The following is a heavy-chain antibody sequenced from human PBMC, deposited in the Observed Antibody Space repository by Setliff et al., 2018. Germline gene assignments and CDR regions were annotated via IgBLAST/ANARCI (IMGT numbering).Heavy chain of an antibody. CDR3: ARGLAVIRAFDI. CDR1: GGSISSSSSY. CDR2: IYYSGST. Sequence: SETLSLTCTVSGGSISSSSSYWGWLRQPPGKGLEWIGSIYYSGSTYYNPSLKSRVTVFVDTPKNLFSLKLSSVTAADTAVYYYARGLAVIRAFDIWGQGTMVTVSS. V-gene: IGHV4-39*01. D-gene: IGHD3-10*01. J-gene: IGHJ3*02.